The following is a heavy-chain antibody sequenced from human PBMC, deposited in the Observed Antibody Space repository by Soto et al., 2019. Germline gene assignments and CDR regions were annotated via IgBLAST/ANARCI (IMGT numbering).Heavy chain of an antibody. CDR3: ARVDSDSSGPVAGLFDY. D-gene: IGHD6-19*01. V-gene: IGHV4-61*08. Sequence: PSETLSLTCTVSGGYISSGDYYWSWISKQPGNGLEWIRYIYYSVSTNYNPSLKSRVTISVDTSKNQFSLKLSSVTAADTAVYYCARVDSDSSGPVAGLFDYWGQGTLVTVSS. J-gene: IGHJ4*02. CDR2: IYYSVST. CDR1: GGYISSGDYY.